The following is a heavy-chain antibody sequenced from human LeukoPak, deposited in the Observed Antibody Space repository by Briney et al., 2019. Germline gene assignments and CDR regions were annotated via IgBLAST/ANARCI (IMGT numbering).Heavy chain of an antibody. CDR1: GFTYMNHW. Sequence: PGGSLRLSCAASGFTYMNHWMHWVRQTPGKGLVWVSRISSDGSSTTYADSVKGRFTISRDNAKNTLYLQMNNLRAEDTAMYYCARDQRVTGRRDIDYWGQGTLVIVSS. V-gene: IGHV3-74*03. CDR3: ARDQRVTGRRDIDY. D-gene: IGHD6-6*01. CDR2: ISSDGSST. J-gene: IGHJ4*02.